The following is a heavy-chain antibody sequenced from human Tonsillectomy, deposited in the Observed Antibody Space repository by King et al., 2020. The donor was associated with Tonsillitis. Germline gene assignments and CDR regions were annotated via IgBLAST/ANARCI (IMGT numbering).Heavy chain of an antibody. CDR2: IWYDGGNK. D-gene: IGHD4-17*01. J-gene: IGHJ4*02. V-gene: IGHV3-33*08. Sequence: VQLVESGGGVVQPERSLRLSCAASGFTFSNYGMHWVRQAPGKGLEWVALIWYDGGNKFYADSVKGRFTLSRDNSKNTLYLQMNSLRADDTAVYYCARSRRGGDTVTNNFDYWGLGTLVTVSS. CDR3: ARSRRGGDTVTNNFDY. CDR1: GFTFSNYG.